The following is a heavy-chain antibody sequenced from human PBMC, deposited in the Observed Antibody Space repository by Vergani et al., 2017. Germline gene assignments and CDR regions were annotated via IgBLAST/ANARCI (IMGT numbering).Heavy chain of an antibody. V-gene: IGHV4-39*07. CDR1: GGSTSSSSYY. CDR2: IYYSGST. Sequence: QLQLQESGPGLVKPSETLSLTCTVSGGSTSSSSYYWGWIRQPPGKGLEWIGSIYYSGSTYYNPSLKSRFTISVDTSKNQFSLKLSSVTAAGTAVYYCARDGMFGTGSYYTVFDYWGQGTLVTVSS. J-gene: IGHJ4*02. CDR3: ARDGMFGTGSYYTVFDY. D-gene: IGHD3-10*01.